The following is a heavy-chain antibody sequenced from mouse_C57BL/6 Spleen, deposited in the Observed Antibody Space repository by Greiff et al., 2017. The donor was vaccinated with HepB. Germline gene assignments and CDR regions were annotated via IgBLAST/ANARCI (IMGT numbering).Heavy chain of an antibody. CDR3: ARSWEPRGWYFDV. J-gene: IGHJ1*03. CDR1: GYTFTSYW. D-gene: IGHD4-1*01. V-gene: IGHV1-52*01. CDR2: IDPSDSET. Sequence: VQLQQSGAELVRPGSSVKLSCKASGYTFTSYWMHWVKQRPIQGLEWIGNIDPSDSETHYNQKFKEKATLTVDKSSSTAYMQLSSLTSEDSAVYYCARSWEPRGWYFDVWGTGTTVTVSS.